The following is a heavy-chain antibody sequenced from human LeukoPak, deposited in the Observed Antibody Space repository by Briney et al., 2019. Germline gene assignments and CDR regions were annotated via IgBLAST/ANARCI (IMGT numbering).Heavy chain of an antibody. CDR2: ISSSNNYI. V-gene: IGHV3-21*04. J-gene: IGHJ4*02. D-gene: IGHD5-12*01. CDR1: GFTFSSYS. CDR3: ARVALSGYDPPAYFDY. Sequence: GGSLRLSCAASGFTFSSYSMNWVRQAPGKGLEWVSSISSSNNYIYYADSVKGRFTISRDNAKNSLYLQMNSLRAEDTAVYYCARVALSGYDPPAYFDYWGQGTLVTVSS.